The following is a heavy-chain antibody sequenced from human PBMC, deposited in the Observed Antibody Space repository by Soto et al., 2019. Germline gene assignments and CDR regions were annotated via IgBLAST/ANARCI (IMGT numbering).Heavy chain of an antibody. CDR1: GDSVSSNSAA. J-gene: IGHJ4*02. CDR3: ARGPGYYDFWSGHYIGFFDY. D-gene: IGHD3-3*01. CDR2: TYYRSKWYN. Sequence: SQTLSLTCAISGDSVSSNSAAWNWIRQSPSRGLEWLGRTYYRSKWYNDYAVSVKSRITINPDTSKNQFSLQLNSVTPEDTAVYYCARGPGYYDFWSGHYIGFFDYWGQGTLVTVSS. V-gene: IGHV6-1*01.